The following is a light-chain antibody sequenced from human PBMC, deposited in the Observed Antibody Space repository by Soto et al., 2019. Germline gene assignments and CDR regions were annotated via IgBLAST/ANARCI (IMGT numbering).Light chain of an antibody. CDR2: DXX. CDR3: SSYTSSSTYV. J-gene: IGLJ7*01. V-gene: IGLV2-18*02. Sequence: QSALTQPPSVSGSPGQSVAISCTGTSSDVGSSNGVSWYQQPPGTAXXXXXXDXXXXXXXXXDRXXGSKSGNTASLTISGXXXXXXXXXYXSSYTSSSTYVFGSGTQLTVL. CDR1: SSDVGSSNG.